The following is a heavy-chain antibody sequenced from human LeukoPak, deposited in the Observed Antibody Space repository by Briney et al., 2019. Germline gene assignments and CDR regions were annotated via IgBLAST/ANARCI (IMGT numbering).Heavy chain of an antibody. D-gene: IGHD5-24*01. CDR2: ISSSSSNT. Sequence: GGSLRLSCAASGFTFSSSTMNWVRQAPGKGLEWVSSISSSSSNTHYADSVKGRFTTSRDNAKNSLYMQMNSLRAEDTAVYYCVRGDGRDYWGQGTLVTVSS. CDR1: GFTFSSST. CDR3: VRGDGRDY. J-gene: IGHJ4*02. V-gene: IGHV3-21*01.